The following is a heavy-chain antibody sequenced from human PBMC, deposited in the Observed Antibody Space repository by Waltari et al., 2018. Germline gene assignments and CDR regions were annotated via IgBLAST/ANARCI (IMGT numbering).Heavy chain of an antibody. CDR2: IYSGGST. CDR1: GFTFSSYA. CDR3: AKDLFAPLEFDY. V-gene: IGHV3-23*03. D-gene: IGHD2-21*01. Sequence: EVQLLESGGGLVQPGGSLRLSCAASGFTFSSYAMSWVRQAPGKGLEWVSVIYSGGSTYYADSVKGRFTISRDNSKNTLYLQMNSLRAEDTAVYYCAKDLFAPLEFDYWGQGTLVTVSS. J-gene: IGHJ4*02.